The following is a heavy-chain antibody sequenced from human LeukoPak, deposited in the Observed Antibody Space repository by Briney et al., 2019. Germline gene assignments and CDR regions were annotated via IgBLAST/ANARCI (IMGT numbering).Heavy chain of an antibody. Sequence: ASVKVSCKASGYTFTGYYMHWVRQAPGQGLEWMGWINPNSGGTNYAQRFQGRVIMTRDTSISTAYMELSRLRSDDTAVYYCARDFRAAMVSDWFDPWGQGTLVTVSS. CDR1: GYTFTGYY. J-gene: IGHJ5*02. V-gene: IGHV1-2*02. D-gene: IGHD5-18*01. CDR2: INPNSGGT. CDR3: ARDFRAAMVSDWFDP.